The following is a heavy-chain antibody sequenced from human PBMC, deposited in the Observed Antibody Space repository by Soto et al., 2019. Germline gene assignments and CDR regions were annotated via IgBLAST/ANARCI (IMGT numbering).Heavy chain of an antibody. J-gene: IGHJ4*02. CDR1: GFTFSSYG. CDR3: AKDLQIVLMVYAIPVFDY. D-gene: IGHD2-8*01. V-gene: IGHV3-30*18. Sequence: VQLVESGGGLVQPGGSLRLSCAASGFTFSSYGMHWVRQAPGKGLEWVAVISYDGSNKYYADSVKGRFTISRDNSKNTLYLQMNSLRAEDTAVYYCAKDLQIVLMVYAIPVFDYWGQGTLVTVSS. CDR2: ISYDGSNK.